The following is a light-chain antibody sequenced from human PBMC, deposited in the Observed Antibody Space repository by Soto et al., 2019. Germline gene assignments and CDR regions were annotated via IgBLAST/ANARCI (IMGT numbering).Light chain of an antibody. CDR1: QSVSSN. V-gene: IGKV3-15*01. J-gene: IGKJ2*01. Sequence: EIVMTQSPATLSVSPGERATLSCRASQSVSSNLAWYQQKPGQAPRLLIYGASTRATGIPARFSGSGSGIEFTLTTSSLPSEDFAVYYCQQYNNWPHSFGQGTKLEIK. CDR3: QQYNNWPHS. CDR2: GAS.